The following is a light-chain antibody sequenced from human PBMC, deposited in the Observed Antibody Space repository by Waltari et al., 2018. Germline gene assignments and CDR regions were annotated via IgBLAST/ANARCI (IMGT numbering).Light chain of an antibody. CDR3: QQRRNWPLT. V-gene: IGKV3-11*01. CDR1: HSVNWY. J-gene: IGKJ4*01. CDR2: DAS. Sequence: EIVLTQSPATLSLSPGERATLSCRASHSVNWYLAWYQQKPGQAPSILIYDASNRATGIPAGFSGSWSETDFTLTISSLEPEDSAVYDCQQRRNWPLTFGGGTKVEIK.